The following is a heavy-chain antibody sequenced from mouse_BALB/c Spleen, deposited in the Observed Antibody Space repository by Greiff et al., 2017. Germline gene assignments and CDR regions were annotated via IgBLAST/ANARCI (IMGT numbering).Heavy chain of an antibody. V-gene: IGHV7-3*02. CDR3: ARVDYYGSSWFAY. Sequence: EVKLMESGGGLVQPGGSLRLSCATSGFTFTDYYMSWVRQPPGKSLEWLGFIRNKANGYTTEYSASVKGRFTISRDNSQSILYLQMNTLRAEDSATYYCARVDYYGSSWFAYWGQGTLVTVSA. D-gene: IGHD1-1*01. J-gene: IGHJ3*01. CDR2: IRNKANGYTT. CDR1: GFTFTDYY.